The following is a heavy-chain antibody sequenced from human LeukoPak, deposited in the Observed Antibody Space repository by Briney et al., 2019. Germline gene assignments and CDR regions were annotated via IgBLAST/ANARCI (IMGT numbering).Heavy chain of an antibody. J-gene: IGHJ4*02. CDR3: ASYYYDSSGYPYYFDY. Sequence: SVKVSCKASGGTFSSYAISWVRQAPGQGLEWMGRIIPILGIANYAQKFQGRVTITADKSTSTAYMELSSLRSEDTAVYYCASYYYDSSGYPYYFDYWGQGTLVTVSS. CDR1: GGTFSSYA. V-gene: IGHV1-69*04. CDR2: IIPILGIA. D-gene: IGHD3-22*01.